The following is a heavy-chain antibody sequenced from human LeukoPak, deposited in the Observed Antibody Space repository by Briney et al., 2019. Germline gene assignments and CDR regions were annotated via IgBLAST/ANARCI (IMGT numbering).Heavy chain of an antibody. CDR1: GFTFSSHG. Sequence: GGSLRLSCAASGFTFSSHGMHWVRQAPGKGLEWVSGISGSGGSTYYADSVKGHFTISRDNSKNTLYVQLNSLRAEDTAVYYCAKDRYSSTTCSPDYWGQGTLVTVSS. D-gene: IGHD2-2*01. J-gene: IGHJ4*02. CDR3: AKDRYSSTTCSPDY. V-gene: IGHV3-23*01. CDR2: ISGSGGST.